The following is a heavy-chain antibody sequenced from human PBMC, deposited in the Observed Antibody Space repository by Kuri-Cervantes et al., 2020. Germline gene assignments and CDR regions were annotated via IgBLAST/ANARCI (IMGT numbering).Heavy chain of an antibody. V-gene: IGHV3-11*04. J-gene: IGHJ4*02. CDR3: ARGTIAAAGLPTYYYFDY. D-gene: IGHD6-13*01. CDR1: GFTFSDYY. Sequence: GGSLRLSCAASGFTFSDYYMSWIRQAPGKGLEWVSYISSSGSTIYYADSVKGRFTISRDNAKNSLYLQMNSLRDEDTAVYYCARGTIAAAGLPTYYYFDYWGQGTLVTVSS. CDR2: ISSSGSTI.